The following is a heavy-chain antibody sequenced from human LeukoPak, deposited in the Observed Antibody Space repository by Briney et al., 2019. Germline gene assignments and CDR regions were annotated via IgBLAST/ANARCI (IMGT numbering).Heavy chain of an antibody. CDR2: INPNSGGT. CDR1: GYTFTGYY. V-gene: IGHV1-2*06. Sequence: ASVKVSCKASGYTFTGYYMHWVRQAPGQGREGMGRINPNSGGTNYAQKFQGRVTITRDTSISTAYMELSRLRSDDTAVYYCARGRSIVGATSYYYYYMDVWGKGTTVTVSS. J-gene: IGHJ6*03. D-gene: IGHD1-26*01. CDR3: ARGRSIVGATSYYYYYMDV.